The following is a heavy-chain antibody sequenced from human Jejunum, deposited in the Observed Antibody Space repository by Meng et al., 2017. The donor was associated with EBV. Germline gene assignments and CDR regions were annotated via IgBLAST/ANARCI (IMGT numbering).Heavy chain of an antibody. D-gene: IGHD5-24*01. V-gene: IGHV1-18*01. Sequence: QVQLLQSGAEVKKLGASVKVSCKASGYDFINSGISWVRQAPGQGLEWMGWTSVYRGNTNYAQRFQDRVTLTTNTSTSTVYMELRSLTSDDTAVYYCARDRSNSDYWGQGTLVTVSS. J-gene: IGHJ4*02. CDR2: TSVYRGNT. CDR3: ARDRSNSDY. CDR1: GYDFINSG.